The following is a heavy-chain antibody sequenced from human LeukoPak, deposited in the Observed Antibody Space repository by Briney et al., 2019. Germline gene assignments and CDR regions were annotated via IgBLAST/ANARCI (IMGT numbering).Heavy chain of an antibody. J-gene: IGHJ4*02. V-gene: IGHV1-69*04. CDR3: ARVGSGSQFDY. D-gene: IGHD1-26*01. CDR1: GGTFSSYA. CDR2: IIPILGIA. Sequence: SVKVSCKASGGTFSSYAISWVRQAPGQGLEWMGRIIPILGIANYAQKFQGRVTITADKSTSTAYMELSSLRSEDTAVYCCARVGSGSQFDYWGQGTLVTVSS.